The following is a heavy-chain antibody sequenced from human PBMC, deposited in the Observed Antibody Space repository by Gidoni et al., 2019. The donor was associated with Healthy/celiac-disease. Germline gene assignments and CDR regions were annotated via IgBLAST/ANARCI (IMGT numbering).Heavy chain of an antibody. CDR2: IYYSGST. D-gene: IGHD1-1*01. CDR1: GCSISSSSYY. V-gene: IGHV4-39*01. CDR3: AQGQLGTAVDY. J-gene: IGHJ4*02. Sequence: QLQLQESGPGLVKPSETLSLTCTVSGCSISSSSYYWGWIRQPPGKGLEWIGSIYYSGSTYYNPSLKSRVTISVDTSKNQFSLKLSSVTAADTAVYYCAQGQLGTAVDYWGQGTLVTVSS.